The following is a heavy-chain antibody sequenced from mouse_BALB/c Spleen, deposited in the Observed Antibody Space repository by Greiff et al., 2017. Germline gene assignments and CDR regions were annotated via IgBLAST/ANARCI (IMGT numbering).Heavy chain of an antibody. CDR1: GFTFSSFG. CDR2: ISSGSSTI. J-gene: IGHJ2*01. CDR3: ARGDGYSFDY. Sequence: EVKLVESGGGLVQPGGSRKLSCAASGFTFSSFGMHWVRQAPEKGLEWVAYISSGSSTIYYADTVKGRFTISRDNPKNTLFLQMTSLRSEDTAMYYCARGDGYSFDYWGQGTTLTVSS. V-gene: IGHV5-17*02. D-gene: IGHD2-3*01.